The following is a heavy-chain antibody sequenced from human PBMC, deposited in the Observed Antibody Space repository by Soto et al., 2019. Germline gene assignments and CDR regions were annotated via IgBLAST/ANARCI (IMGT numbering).Heavy chain of an antibody. D-gene: IGHD3-10*01. CDR2: IYYSGST. CDR3: ARGRITMVRGVKPKGWFDP. Sequence: SETLSLTCTVSGGSISSGGYYWSWIRQPPGKGLEWIGYIYYSGSTYYNPSLKSRVTISVDTSKNQFSLKLSSVTAADTAVYYCARGRITMVRGVKPKGWFDPWGQGTLVTVSS. CDR1: GGSISSGGYY. V-gene: IGHV4-30-4*01. J-gene: IGHJ5*02.